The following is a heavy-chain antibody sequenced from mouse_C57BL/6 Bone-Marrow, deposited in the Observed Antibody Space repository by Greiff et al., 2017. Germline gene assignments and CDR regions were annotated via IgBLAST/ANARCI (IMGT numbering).Heavy chain of an antibody. Sequence: SGPVLVKPGASVKMSCKASGYTFTDYYMNWVKQSHGKSLEWIGVINPYNGGTSYNQKFKGKATLTVDKSSSTAYMELNSLTSEDSAVYYCARVGKGAMDYWGQGTSVTVSS. V-gene: IGHV1-19*01. J-gene: IGHJ4*01. CDR2: INPYNGGT. CDR1: GYTFTDYY. CDR3: ARVGKGAMDY. D-gene: IGHD1-1*02.